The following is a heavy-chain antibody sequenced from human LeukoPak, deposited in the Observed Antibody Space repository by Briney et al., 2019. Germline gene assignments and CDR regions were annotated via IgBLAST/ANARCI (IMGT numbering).Heavy chain of an antibody. J-gene: IGHJ4*02. CDR1: GFTFSSYA. V-gene: IGHV3-23*01. Sequence: GSLRLSCAASGFTFSSYAMSWVRQAPGKGLEWVSAISGSGGSTYYADSVKGRFTISRDNSKNTLYLQMNSLRAEDTAVYYCAKFSSRSSGSYYLFDYWGQGTLVTVSS. CDR3: AKFSSRSSGSYYLFDY. CDR2: ISGSGGST. D-gene: IGHD3-10*01.